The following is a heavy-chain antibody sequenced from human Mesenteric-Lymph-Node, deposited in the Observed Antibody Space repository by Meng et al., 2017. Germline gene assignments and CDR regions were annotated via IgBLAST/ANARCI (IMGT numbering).Heavy chain of an antibody. D-gene: IGHD1-1*01. CDR2: IIPIFGTA. Sequence: QGQLVQPGAEVKKPGSSVKVSCKASGGSFSSYDISWVRQAPGQGLEWMGGIIPIFGTANYAQKFQGRVTMTADASTNTACMELSGLRSEDTAVYYCAKTDIGDGYYFDYWGQGTLVTVSS. CDR3: AKTDIGDGYYFDY. CDR1: GGSFSSYD. J-gene: IGHJ4*02. V-gene: IGHV1-69*01.